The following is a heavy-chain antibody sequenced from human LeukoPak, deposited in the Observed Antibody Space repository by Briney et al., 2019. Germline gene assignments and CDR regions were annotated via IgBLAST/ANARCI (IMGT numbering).Heavy chain of an antibody. CDR1: GGTFSSYA. J-gene: IGHJ4*02. Sequence: ASVKVSCKASGGTFSSYAISWVRQAPGQGLEWMGGIIPIFGTANYAQKFQGRVTITADESTSTAYMELSSLRSEDTAVYYCASSDNYGDFSTEDYWGQGTLVTVSS. CDR2: IIPIFGTA. CDR3: ASSDNYGDFSTEDY. V-gene: IGHV1-69*01. D-gene: IGHD4-17*01.